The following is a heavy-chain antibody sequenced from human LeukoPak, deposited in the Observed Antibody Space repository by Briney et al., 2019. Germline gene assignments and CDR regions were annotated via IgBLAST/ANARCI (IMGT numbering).Heavy chain of an antibody. Sequence: ASVKVSCKASGGTFSSYAISWVRQAPGQGLEWMGRIIPIFGTANYAQKFQGRVTITTDESTSTAYMELSSLRSEDTTVYYCAREDSGRVFDYWGQGTLVTVSS. CDR2: IIPIFGTA. D-gene: IGHD1-26*01. CDR3: AREDSGRVFDY. V-gene: IGHV1-69*05. CDR1: GGTFSSYA. J-gene: IGHJ4*02.